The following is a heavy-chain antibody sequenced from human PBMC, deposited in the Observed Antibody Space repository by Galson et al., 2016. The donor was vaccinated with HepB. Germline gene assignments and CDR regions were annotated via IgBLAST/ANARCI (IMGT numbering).Heavy chain of an antibody. CDR2: INPTDVIT. J-gene: IGHJ4*02. CDR3: ARGADSGYDLGDY. V-gene: IGHV1-46*01. CDR1: TFTNYY. Sequence: TFTNYYIHWVRQAPGQGLEWMGIINPTDVITPYAQKFQGRVTMTRDTSTSTVYMELSSLRSADTAVYYCARGADSGYDLGDYWGQGTLVTVSS. D-gene: IGHD5-12*01.